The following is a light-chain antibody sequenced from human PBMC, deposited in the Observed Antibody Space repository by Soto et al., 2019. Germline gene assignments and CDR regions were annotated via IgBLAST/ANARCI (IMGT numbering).Light chain of an antibody. J-gene: IGKJ4*01. Sequence: GDRVTITCRASQSISSWLAWYQQKPGKAPKFLIYDASNLESGVPSRSSGSGSGTQFTLTISSLQPDDSATYYCQQFNSYPLTFGGGTKVDIK. V-gene: IGKV1-5*01. CDR1: QSISSW. CDR2: DAS. CDR3: QQFNSYPLT.